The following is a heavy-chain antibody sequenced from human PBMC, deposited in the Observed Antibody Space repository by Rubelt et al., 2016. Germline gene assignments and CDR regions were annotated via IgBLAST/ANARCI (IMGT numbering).Heavy chain of an antibody. D-gene: IGHD6-13*01. Sequence: QVQLVQSGAEVKKPGSSVKVSCKASGGTFSSYAISWVRQAPGQGLEWMGGINTNAGNRTCAQGFTGRFVCSLDTSVSTAYLQLSSLKAEDTAVYYCAREVVAAAALDYWGQGTLVTVSS. V-gene: IGHV7-4-1*02. J-gene: IGHJ4*02. CDR2: INTNAGNR. CDR1: GGTFSSYA. CDR3: AREVVAAAALDY.